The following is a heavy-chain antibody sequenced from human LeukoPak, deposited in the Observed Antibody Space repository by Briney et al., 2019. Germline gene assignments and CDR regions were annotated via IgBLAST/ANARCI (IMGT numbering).Heavy chain of an antibody. CDR3: ARDIYGYFDL. Sequence: GGSLRLSCAASGFSFSNSWMSWVRQAPGKGLECVANIKPDGSEKYYVDSVKGRFTISRDNAKNTLYLQVNSLRAEDTAVYYCARDIYGYFDLWGRGTLVTVSS. V-gene: IGHV3-7*01. J-gene: IGHJ2*01. CDR2: IKPDGSEK. CDR1: GFSFSNSW. D-gene: IGHD3-16*01.